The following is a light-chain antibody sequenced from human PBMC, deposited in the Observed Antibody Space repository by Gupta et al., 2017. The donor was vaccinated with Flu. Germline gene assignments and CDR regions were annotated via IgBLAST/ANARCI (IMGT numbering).Light chain of an antibody. CDR3: SSCTNTNTLVV. J-gene: IGLJ2*01. V-gene: IGLV2-14*01. Sequence: QSALTQPASVSGSPGQSITISCTGTSSDLGGYNYVSWYQHHPGKAPKLMIFEVSNRPSGVSNRFSGSKSGNTASLTIAGLQADDEANYYCSSCTNTNTLVVFGGGTKLTVL. CDR1: SSDLGGYNY. CDR2: EVS.